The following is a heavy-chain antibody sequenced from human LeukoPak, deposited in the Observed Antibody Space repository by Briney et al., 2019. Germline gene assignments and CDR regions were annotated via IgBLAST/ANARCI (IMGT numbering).Heavy chain of an antibody. CDR3: ARVLWNWFDP. J-gene: IGHJ5*02. V-gene: IGHV4-59*01. CDR1: GGSISSYY. CDR2: NYYSGST. Sequence: PSETLSLTCTVSGGSISSYYWSWIRQPPGKGLEWIGYNYYSGSTNYNPSLKSRVTISVDTSKNQFSLKLSSATAADTAVYYCARVLWNWFDPWDQGTLVTVSS.